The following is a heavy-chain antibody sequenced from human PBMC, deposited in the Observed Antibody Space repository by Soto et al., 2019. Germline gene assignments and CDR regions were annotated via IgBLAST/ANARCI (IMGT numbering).Heavy chain of an antibody. CDR3: AKGGYSGYQNWFDP. D-gene: IGHD5-12*01. J-gene: IGHJ5*02. CDR1: GFTFDDYA. Sequence: SLRLSCAASGFTFDDYAMHWVRQAPGKGLEWVSGISWNSGSIGYADSVKGRFTISRDNAKNSLYLQMNSLRAEDTALYYCAKGGYSGYQNWFDPWGQGTLVTVSS. CDR2: ISWNSGSI. V-gene: IGHV3-9*01.